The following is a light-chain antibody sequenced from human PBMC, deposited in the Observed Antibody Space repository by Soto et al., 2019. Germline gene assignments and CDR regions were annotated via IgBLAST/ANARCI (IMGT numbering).Light chain of an antibody. CDR3: ASFGGSNV. Sequence: QSVLTQPASVSGSPGQSITISCTGTNSDVGAYNYVSWYQQHPGKAPKLMIYEVTKRPSGVPDRFSGSKSGNTASLTVSGLQTEDEAEYYCASFGGSNVFGTGTKVTVL. V-gene: IGLV2-8*01. CDR2: EVT. CDR1: NSDVGAYNY. J-gene: IGLJ1*01.